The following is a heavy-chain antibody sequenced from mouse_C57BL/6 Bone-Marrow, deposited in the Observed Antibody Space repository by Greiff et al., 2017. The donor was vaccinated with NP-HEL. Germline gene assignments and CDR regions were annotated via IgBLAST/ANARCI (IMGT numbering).Heavy chain of an antibody. D-gene: IGHD2-4*01. CDR1: GYTFTSHW. CDR2: IFPGSGST. J-gene: IGHJ2*01. Sequence: VQLKQSGPELVRPGASVKISCKAPGYTFTSHWMQWVRQRPGQGLEWIGEIFPGSGSTYYNEKFKGKATLTVDTSSSTAYMQLSSLTSEDSAVYFCARSSSIYYDYDDYFDYWGQGTTLTVSS. CDR3: ARSSSIYYDYDDYFDY. V-gene: IGHV1-56*01.